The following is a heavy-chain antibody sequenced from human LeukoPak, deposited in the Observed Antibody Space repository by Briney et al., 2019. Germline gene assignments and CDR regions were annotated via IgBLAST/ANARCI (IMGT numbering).Heavy chain of an antibody. CDR3: ARVDSSGYKELIDY. V-gene: IGHV4-59*01. J-gene: IGHJ4*02. Sequence: SETLSLTCTVSGGSMSSYYWSWIRQPPGKSLEWTGYIYYSGTTNYNPSLKSRVTISVDTSKNQFSLKLSSVTAADTAVYYCARVDSSGYKELIDYWGQGTLVTVSS. CDR1: GGSMSSYY. CDR2: IYYSGTT. D-gene: IGHD3-22*01.